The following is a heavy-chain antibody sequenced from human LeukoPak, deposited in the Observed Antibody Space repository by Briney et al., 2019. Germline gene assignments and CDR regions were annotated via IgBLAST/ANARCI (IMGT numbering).Heavy chain of an antibody. CDR3: ARWDYGDSIFDY. D-gene: IGHD4-17*01. Sequence: GGSLRLSCAASGFTFSSYAMHWVRQAPGKGLEWVAVISYDGSNKYYADSVKGRFTISRDNSKNTLYLQMNSLRAEDTAVYYCARWDYGDSIFDYWGQGTLVTVSS. CDR1: GFTFSSYA. V-gene: IGHV3-30*04. J-gene: IGHJ4*02. CDR2: ISYDGSNK.